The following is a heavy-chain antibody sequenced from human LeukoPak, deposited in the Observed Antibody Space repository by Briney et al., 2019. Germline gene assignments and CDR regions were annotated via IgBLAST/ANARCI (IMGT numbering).Heavy chain of an antibody. CDR3: ARAFVGSGSYYFDY. Sequence: PSETLSLTCTVSGGSISSSSYYWGWIHQPPGKGLEWIGSIYYSGSTYYNPSLKSRVTISVDTSKNQFSLKLSSVTAADTAVYYCARAFVGSGSYYFDYWGQGTLVTVSS. D-gene: IGHD3-10*01. J-gene: IGHJ4*02. CDR2: IYYSGST. CDR1: GGSISSSSYY. V-gene: IGHV4-39*07.